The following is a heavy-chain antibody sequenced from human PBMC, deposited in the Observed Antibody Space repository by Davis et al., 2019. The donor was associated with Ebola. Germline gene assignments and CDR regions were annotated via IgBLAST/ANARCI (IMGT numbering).Heavy chain of an antibody. V-gene: IGHV4-4*07. Sequence: PSETLSLTCTVSGGSISSYYWSWIRQPAGKGLEWIGRIYTSGSTNYNPSLKSRVTMSVDTSKNQFSLKLSSVTAADTAVYYCARDSLSWVPAFGDYYYMDVWGKGTTVTVSS. CDR2: IYTSGST. D-gene: IGHD2-2*01. CDR3: ARDSLSWVPAFGDYYYMDV. CDR1: GGSISSYY. J-gene: IGHJ6*03.